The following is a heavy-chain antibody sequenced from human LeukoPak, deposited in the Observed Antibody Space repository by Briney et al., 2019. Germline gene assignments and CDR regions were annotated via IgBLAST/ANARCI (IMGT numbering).Heavy chain of an antibody. Sequence: ASVKVSCKASGYTFTSYGISWVRQAPGQGLEWMGWISAYNGNTNYAQKLQGRVTMTTDTSTSTAYMELRSLRSDDTAVYYCARDRRDGSGSYPTYHYYYYYMDVWGKGTTVTISS. CDR2: ISAYNGNT. J-gene: IGHJ6*03. CDR1: GYTFTSYG. CDR3: ARDRRDGSGSYPTYHYYYYYMDV. V-gene: IGHV1-18*01. D-gene: IGHD3-10*01.